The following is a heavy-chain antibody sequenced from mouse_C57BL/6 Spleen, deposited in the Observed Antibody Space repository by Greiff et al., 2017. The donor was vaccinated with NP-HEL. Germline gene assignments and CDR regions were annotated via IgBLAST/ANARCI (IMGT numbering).Heavy chain of an antibody. J-gene: IGHJ1*03. CDR1: GFNIKDYY. D-gene: IGHD2-3*01. CDR3: TKGYDGYDRYFDV. V-gene: IGHV14-1*01. Sequence: VQLQQSGAELVRPGASVKLSCTASGFNIKDYYMHWVKQRPEQGLEWIGRIDPEDGDTEYAPKFQGKATMTADTSSNTAYLQRSSLTSEDTAVYYCTKGYDGYDRYFDVWGTGTTVTVSS. CDR2: IDPEDGDT.